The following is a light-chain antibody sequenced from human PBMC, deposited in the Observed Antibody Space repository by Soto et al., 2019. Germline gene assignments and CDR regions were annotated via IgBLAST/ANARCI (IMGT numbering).Light chain of an antibody. CDR1: QSVSSN. CDR2: AAS. J-gene: IGKJ1*01. Sequence: DIVMTQSPATLSVSPGERATLSCRASQSVSSNLAWYQQRPGQAPRLLIYAASNRATGIPDRFSGSGSGTDFTLTISRLEPEDFAVYYCQQYGSSPRTFGQGTKVDI. V-gene: IGKV3-20*01. CDR3: QQYGSSPRT.